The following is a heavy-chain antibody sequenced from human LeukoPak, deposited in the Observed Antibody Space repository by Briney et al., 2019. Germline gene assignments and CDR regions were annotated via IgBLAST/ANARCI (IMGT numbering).Heavy chain of an antibody. CDR2: INTNTGNP. D-gene: IGHD3-10*01. J-gene: IGHJ5*02. V-gene: IGHV7-4-1*02. CDR1: GYTFTSYA. CDR3: ASSTTTMVRGVIGPHNWFDP. Sequence: GASVKVSCKASGYTFTSYAMNWVRQAPGQGLEWMGWINTNTGNPTYAQGFTGRFVFSLDTSVSTAYLQISSLKAEDTAVYYCASSTTTMVRGVIGPHNWFDPWGQGTLVTVSS.